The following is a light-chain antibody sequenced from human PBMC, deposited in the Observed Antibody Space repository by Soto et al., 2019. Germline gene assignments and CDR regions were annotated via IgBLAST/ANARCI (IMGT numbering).Light chain of an antibody. CDR2: AAA. CDR3: QHYLSYPYT. CDR1: QGISSY. Sequence: AIRMTQSPSSFSASTGDRVTITCRASQGISSYLATYQQKPGKATKLLIYAAATLQRGPPSRFSASVSGTDFTLTISRLQCEHFATYYCQHYLSYPYTFGQGTKLEI. J-gene: IGKJ2*01. V-gene: IGKV1-8*01.